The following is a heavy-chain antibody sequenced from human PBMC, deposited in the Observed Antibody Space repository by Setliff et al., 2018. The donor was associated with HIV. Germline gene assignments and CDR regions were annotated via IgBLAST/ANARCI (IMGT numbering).Heavy chain of an antibody. CDR1: GGSISSYY. CDR3: ARYYYGSESYYSPLDL. Sequence: SETLSLTCTVSGGSISSYYWSWIRQPAGKGLEWIGRIYTSGSTNYNPSLMSRVTMSVDRAKNQVSLELTSVTALDTAVYYCARYYYGSESYYSPLDLWGQGTMVTVSS. CDR2: IYTSGST. D-gene: IGHD3-10*01. J-gene: IGHJ3*01. V-gene: IGHV4-4*07.